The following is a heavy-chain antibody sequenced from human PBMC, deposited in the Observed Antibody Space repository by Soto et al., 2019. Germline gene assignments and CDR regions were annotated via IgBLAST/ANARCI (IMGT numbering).Heavy chain of an antibody. CDR2: IWYDGSNK. D-gene: IGHD6-13*01. J-gene: IGHJ4*02. V-gene: IGHV3-33*01. CDR3: ARGAGGTAGYFDY. Sequence: PGGSLRLSCAASGFTFSSYGMHWVRQAPGKGLEWVAVIWYDGSNKYYADSVKGRFTISRDNSKNTLYLQMNSRRAGDTAVYYCARGAGGTAGYFDYWGQGTLVTVSS. CDR1: GFTFSSYG.